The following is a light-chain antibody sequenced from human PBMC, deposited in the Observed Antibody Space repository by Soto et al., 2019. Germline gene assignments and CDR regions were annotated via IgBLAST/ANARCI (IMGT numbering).Light chain of an antibody. CDR1: QSVDSKY. CDR2: GAS. V-gene: IGKV3-20*01. J-gene: IGKJ2*01. CDR3: QQYGSSLYT. Sequence: EIVLTQSPGTPSLSPGERATLSCRASQSVDSKYLAWYQQKPGQAPRLLIYGASSRATGIPDRFSGSGSGTDFTLTISRLEPEDFAVYYCQQYGSSLYTFGQGTKLEIK.